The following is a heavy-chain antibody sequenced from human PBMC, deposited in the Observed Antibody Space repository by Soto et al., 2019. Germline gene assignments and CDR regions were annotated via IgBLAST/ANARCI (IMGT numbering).Heavy chain of an antibody. CDR2: IIPIFGTA. D-gene: IGHD2-2*01. CDR1: GGTFSSYA. V-gene: IGHV1-69*13. J-gene: IGHJ5*02. Sequence: SVKVSCKASGGTFSSYAISWVRQAPGQGLEWMGGIIPIFGTANYAQKFQGRVTITADESTSTAYMELSSLRSEDTAVYYCARVTRGCSSTSCYPGWFDPWGQGTLVTVSS. CDR3: ARVTRGCSSTSCYPGWFDP.